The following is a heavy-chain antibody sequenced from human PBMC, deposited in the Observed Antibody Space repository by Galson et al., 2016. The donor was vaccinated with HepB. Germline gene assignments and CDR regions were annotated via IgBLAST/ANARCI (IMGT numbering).Heavy chain of an antibody. D-gene: IGHD3-9*01. CDR1: GFTFSNAW. CDR3: TTDLSYDILTGYYYPNWLDP. V-gene: IGHV3-15*01. CDR2: IKSKTDGGTR. Sequence: SLRLSCAASGFTFSNAWMSWVRQAPGKGLEWVGRIKSKTDGGTRDYAAPVKGRFTISRDDSKNTLYLQMNSLKTEDTAVYYCTTDLSYDILTGYYYPNWLDPWGQGTLVTVSS. J-gene: IGHJ5*02.